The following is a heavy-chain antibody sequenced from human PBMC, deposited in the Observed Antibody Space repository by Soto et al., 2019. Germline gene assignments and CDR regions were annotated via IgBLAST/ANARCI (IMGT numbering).Heavy chain of an antibody. CDR2: ISYDGGNR. V-gene: IGHV3-30-3*01. J-gene: IGHJ4*02. Sequence: VHLVESGGGVVQPGRSLRLSCAASGFTFSSYAMHWVRQAPGKGLEWVAVISYDGGNRYYADSVKGRFTISRDNSKNTLYLQVNSLRPEDTALYYCARDLGSSYDSWGQGTLVTVSS. CDR3: ARDLGSSYDS. CDR1: GFTFSSYA. D-gene: IGHD6-13*01.